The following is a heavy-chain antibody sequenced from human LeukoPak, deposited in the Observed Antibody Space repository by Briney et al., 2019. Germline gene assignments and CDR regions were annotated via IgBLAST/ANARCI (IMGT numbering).Heavy chain of an antibody. CDR2: ISYDGSNK. CDR3: ARAVPGTALDFDY. Sequence: GRSLRLSCAASGFTFSSYGMHWVRQAPGKGLEWVAVISYDGSNKYYADSVKGRFTISRDNSKNSVYLQMNSLRAEDTALYYCARAVPGTALDFDYWGQGTLVTVSS. D-gene: IGHD6-19*01. V-gene: IGHV3-30*03. CDR1: GFTFSSYG. J-gene: IGHJ4*02.